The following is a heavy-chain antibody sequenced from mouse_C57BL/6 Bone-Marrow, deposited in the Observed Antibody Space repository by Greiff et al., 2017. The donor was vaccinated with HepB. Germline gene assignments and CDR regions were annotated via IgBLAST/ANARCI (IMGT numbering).Heavy chain of an antibody. J-gene: IGHJ4*01. CDR2: INPYNGGT. V-gene: IGHV1-19*01. CDR1: GYTFTDYY. CDR3: ARTYGGGLRQDYYAMDY. D-gene: IGHD2-4*01. Sequence: EVQLQQSGPVLVKPGASVKMSCKASGYTFTDYYMNWVKQSHGKSLEWIGVINPYNGGTSHNQKFKGKATLTVDKSSSTAYMELNSLTSEDSAVYYCARTYGGGLRQDYYAMDYWGQGTSVTVSS.